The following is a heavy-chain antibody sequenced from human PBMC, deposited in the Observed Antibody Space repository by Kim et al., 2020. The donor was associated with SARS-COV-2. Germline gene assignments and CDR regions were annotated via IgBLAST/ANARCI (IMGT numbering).Heavy chain of an antibody. CDR1: GFTFSSYG. CDR2: IWYDGSNK. Sequence: GGSLRLSCAASGFTFSSYGMHWVRQAPGKGLEWVAVIWYDGSNKYYADSVKGRFTISRDNSKNTLYLQMNSLRAEDTAVYYCAKDLGGYCSGGSCYAPGRPWGQGTLVTVSS. CDR3: AKDLGGYCSGGSCYAPGRP. J-gene: IGHJ5*02. V-gene: IGHV3-33*06. D-gene: IGHD2-15*01.